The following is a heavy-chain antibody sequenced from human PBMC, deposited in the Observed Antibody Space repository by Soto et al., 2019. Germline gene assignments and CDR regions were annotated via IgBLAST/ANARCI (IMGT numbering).Heavy chain of an antibody. CDR2: IIPIFGTA. J-gene: IGHJ6*02. V-gene: IGHV1-69*01. Sequence: QVQLVQSGAEVKKPGSSVKVSCKASGGTFSSYAISWVRQAPGQGLEWMGGIIPIFGTANYAQKFQGRVTITADESTSTAYMELSSLRSEDTAVYYYARDSGYCSGGSCYWGSGMDVWGQGTTVTVSS. CDR1: GGTFSSYA. D-gene: IGHD2-15*01. CDR3: ARDSGYCSGGSCYWGSGMDV.